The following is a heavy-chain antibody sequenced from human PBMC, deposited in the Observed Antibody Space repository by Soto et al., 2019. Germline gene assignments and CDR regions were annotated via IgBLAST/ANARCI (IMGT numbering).Heavy chain of an antibody. CDR2: IIPIFGTA. Sequence: GPSVKVSCKASGGTFSSYAISWVRQAPGQGLEWMGGIIPIFGTANYAQKFQGRVTITADESTSTAYMELSSLRSEDTAVYYCARARDCSSTSCYYYYGMDVWGQGTTVTVSS. D-gene: IGHD2-2*01. CDR1: GGTFSSYA. V-gene: IGHV1-69*13. CDR3: ARARDCSSTSCYYYYGMDV. J-gene: IGHJ6*02.